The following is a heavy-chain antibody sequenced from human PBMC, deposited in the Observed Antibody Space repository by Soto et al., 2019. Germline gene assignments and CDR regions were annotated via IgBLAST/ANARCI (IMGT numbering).Heavy chain of an antibody. CDR3: AKDPGFYQYYYYYMDV. V-gene: IGHV3-23*01. Sequence: GGSLRLSCAASGFTFSSYAMSWVRQAPGKGLEWVSAISGSGGSTYYADSVKGRFTISRDNSKNTLYLQMNSLRAEDTAVYYCAKDPGFYQYYYYYMDVWGKGTTVTVSS. D-gene: IGHD3-10*01. CDR1: GFTFSSYA. J-gene: IGHJ6*03. CDR2: ISGSGGST.